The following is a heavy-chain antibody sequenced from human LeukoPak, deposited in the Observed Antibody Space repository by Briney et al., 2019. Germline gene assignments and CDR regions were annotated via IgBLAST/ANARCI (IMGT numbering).Heavy chain of an antibody. Sequence: ASVKVSCKPSVYTVTSYDINWVRQATGPGVEWMGWMNPNSGNIGYAQKFQGRVTMTRNTSISTAYMEMSSLRSEDTAVYYCARAVYYYDSSGYYSNTFDPWGQGTLVTVSS. CDR1: VYTVTSYD. CDR3: ARAVYYYDSSGYYSNTFDP. J-gene: IGHJ5*02. CDR2: MNPNSGNI. V-gene: IGHV1-8*01. D-gene: IGHD3-22*01.